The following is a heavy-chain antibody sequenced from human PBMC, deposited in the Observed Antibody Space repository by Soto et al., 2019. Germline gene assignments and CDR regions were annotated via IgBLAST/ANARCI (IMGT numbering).Heavy chain of an antibody. CDR2: IWYDGSNK. CDR3: ARDFGVGYSKRMDV. D-gene: IGHD6-13*01. J-gene: IGHJ6*03. Sequence: GGSLRLSCAASGFTFSSYGMHWVRQAPGKGLEWVAVIWYDGSNKYYADSVKGRFTISRDNSKNTLYLQMNSLRAEDTAVYYCARDFGVGYSKRMDVWGKGTTVTVSS. V-gene: IGHV3-33*01. CDR1: GFTFSSYG.